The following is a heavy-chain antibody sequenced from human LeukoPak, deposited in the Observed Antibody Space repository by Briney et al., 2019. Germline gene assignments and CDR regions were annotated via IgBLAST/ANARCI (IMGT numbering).Heavy chain of an antibody. Sequence: GGSLRLSCAASGFTFSSSVMTWVCQAPGKGLEWVSSIGGSGGDTYYADSVKGRFTISRDNSKNTLHLQMNSLRAEDTAVYYCAGLKGMDVWGQGTTVTVSS. V-gene: IGHV3-23*01. CDR3: AGLKGMDV. CDR2: IGGSGGDT. CDR1: GFTFSSSV. J-gene: IGHJ6*02.